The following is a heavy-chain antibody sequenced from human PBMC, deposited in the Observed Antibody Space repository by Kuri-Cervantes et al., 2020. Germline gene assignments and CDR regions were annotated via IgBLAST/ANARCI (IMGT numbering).Heavy chain of an antibody. D-gene: IGHD4-11*01. CDR3: ARVISDQRTVTTGYYYYYYYMDV. V-gene: IGHV4-39*01. CDR1: GGSISSSTYY. Sequence: SETLSLTCTVSGGSISSSTYYWGWIRQPPGKGLEWIGSIYYTGSTYYNPSLKSRVTISVDTSKNQFSLKLSSVTAADTAVYYCARVISDQRTVTTGYYYYYYYMDVWGKGTTVTVSS. CDR2: IYYTGST. J-gene: IGHJ6*03.